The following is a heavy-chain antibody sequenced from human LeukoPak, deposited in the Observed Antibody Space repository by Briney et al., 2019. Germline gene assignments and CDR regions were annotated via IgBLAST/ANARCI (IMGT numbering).Heavy chain of an antibody. D-gene: IGHD5-18*01. CDR3: AKDIGGYSYAADY. J-gene: IGHJ4*02. CDR1: GFTFDDYA. Sequence: PGGSLRLSCAASGFTFDDYAMHWVRQAPGKGLEWVSLIGGDGVSTYYADSVKGRFTISRDNNKNSLYLQMNSLRTEDTAFYYCAKDIGGYSYAADYWGQGTLVTVSS. CDR2: IGGDGVST. V-gene: IGHV3-43*02.